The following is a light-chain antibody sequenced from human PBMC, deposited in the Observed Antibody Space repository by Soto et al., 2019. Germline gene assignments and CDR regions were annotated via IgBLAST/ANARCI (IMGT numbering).Light chain of an antibody. CDR3: ASWDDSLSGPV. V-gene: IGLV1-47*02. CDR2: GDT. CDR1: SSNIGSNY. J-gene: IGLJ2*01. Sequence: QSVLTQPPSASATPGQTVTISCSGSSSNIGSNYVYWYKQVPPTAPKLLMFGDTHRPSGVPDRFSGSKSGTSASLAISGLRSEDEADYYCASWDDSLSGPVFGGGTKLTVL.